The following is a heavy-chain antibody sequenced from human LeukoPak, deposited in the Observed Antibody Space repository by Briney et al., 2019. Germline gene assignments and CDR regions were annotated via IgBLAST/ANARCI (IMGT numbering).Heavy chain of an antibody. D-gene: IGHD5-24*01. Sequence: LPGGSLRLSCTASGFTFSTYSMNWVRQAPGKGLEWVSYISSSSSTIYYADSVKGRFTISRDNAKNSLYPQMNSLRDEDTAVYYCARASFQRWLQLGGDWGQGALVTVSS. CDR3: ARASFQRWLQLGGD. CDR2: ISSSSSTI. J-gene: IGHJ4*02. CDR1: GFTFSTYS. V-gene: IGHV3-48*02.